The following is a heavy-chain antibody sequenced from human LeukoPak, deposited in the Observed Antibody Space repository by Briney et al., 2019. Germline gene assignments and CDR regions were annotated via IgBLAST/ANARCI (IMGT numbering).Heavy chain of an antibody. CDR2: MNPNSGNT. CDR1: GYTFTSYD. D-gene: IGHD3-3*01. V-gene: IGHV1-8*01. Sequence: ASVKVSCKASGYTFTSYDINWVRQATGQGLEWMGWMNPNSGNTGYAQKFQGRVTMTRNTSISTAYMELSSLRSEDTAVYYCARRITIFGVVINNLFDPWGQGTLVTVSS. J-gene: IGHJ5*02. CDR3: ARRITIFGVVINNLFDP.